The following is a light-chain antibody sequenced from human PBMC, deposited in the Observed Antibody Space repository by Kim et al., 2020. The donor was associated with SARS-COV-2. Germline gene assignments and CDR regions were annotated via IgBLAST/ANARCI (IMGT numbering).Light chain of an antibody. V-gene: IGLV1-40*01. CDR2: GNS. CDR3: QSYDSSLSGSV. Sequence: QRGTISCTGRSSNIGAGYDVHWYQQLPGTAPNHLIYGNSNRPSGVPDRFSGSKSGTSASLAITGLQAEDEADYYCQSYDSSLSGSVFGGGTKLTVL. CDR1: SSNIGAGYD. J-gene: IGLJ3*02.